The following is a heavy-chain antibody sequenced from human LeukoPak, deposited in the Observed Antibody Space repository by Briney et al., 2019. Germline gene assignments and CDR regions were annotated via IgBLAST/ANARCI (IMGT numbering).Heavy chain of an antibody. J-gene: IGHJ4*02. D-gene: IGHD1-26*01. V-gene: IGHV3-48*02. CDR2: ISSTSSTI. CDR3: ARDYGSYSGSADY. Sequence: PGGSLRLSCAASGFSFSSYSMNWVRQAPGKGLEWVSYISSTSSTICYADSVKGRFTISRDNAKNLLYLQMNSLRDEDTALYYCARDYGSYSGSADYWGQGTLVTVSS. CDR1: GFSFSSYS.